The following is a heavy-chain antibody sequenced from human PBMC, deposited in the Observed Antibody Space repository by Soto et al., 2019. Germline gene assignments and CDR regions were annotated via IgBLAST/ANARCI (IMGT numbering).Heavy chain of an antibody. J-gene: IGHJ5*02. Sequence: QGQLQESGPRLVKPSQTLSLTCTVSGDSISSGDYSWSWIRQPPGKGLEWIACIYYSGTTYYNPSLMSRVTISVDTSKNQFSLNLNSVTAADTAVYYCARTGRIGYTWFDPWGQGTLVTVSS. CDR2: IYYSGTT. D-gene: IGHD3-16*01. CDR3: ARTGRIGYTWFDP. V-gene: IGHV4-30-4*01. CDR1: GDSISSGDYS.